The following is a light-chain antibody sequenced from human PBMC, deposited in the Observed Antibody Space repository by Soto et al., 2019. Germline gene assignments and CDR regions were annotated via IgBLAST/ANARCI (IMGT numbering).Light chain of an antibody. CDR3: QQYGSSGT. Sequence: IVLTQSPGTRSLSPGERATLSCRASQSVSASAFALYQQKPGQAPRLPMYGASHRASGIPDRFSGSGSGTDFTLPISRLEPEDFVVYDCQQYGSSGTFGQGTNV. V-gene: IGKV3-20*01. CDR2: GAS. J-gene: IGKJ1*01. CDR1: QSVSASA.